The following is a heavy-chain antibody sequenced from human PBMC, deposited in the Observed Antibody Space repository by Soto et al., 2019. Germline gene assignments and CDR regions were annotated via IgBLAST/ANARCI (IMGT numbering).Heavy chain of an antibody. D-gene: IGHD2-15*01. V-gene: IGHV4-31*03. CDR2: IYYSGST. J-gene: IGHJ2*01. CDR1: GGSISSGGYY. Sequence: QVQLQESGPGLVKPSQTLSLTCTVSGGSISSGGYYWSWIRQHPGKGLEWIGYIYYSGSTYYNPHLNGRVTIAVDTSKNQFSRKLSSVTAADTAVYYWARDPLDCMGGSCYSVGYFDLWGRGTLVTVSS. CDR3: ARDPLDCMGGSCYSVGYFDL.